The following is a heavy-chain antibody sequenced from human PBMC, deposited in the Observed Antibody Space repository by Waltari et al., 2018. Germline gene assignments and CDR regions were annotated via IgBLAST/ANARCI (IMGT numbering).Heavy chain of an antibody. V-gene: IGHV3-23*01. D-gene: IGHD6-19*01. J-gene: IGHJ4*02. Sequence: EVQLLESGGGLVQPGGSLRLSCEASGFKFSSYGMSWVRPAPGKGLEWVSVISDSGVTKYYADSVKGRFTISRDNSKNTLQMQMNSLTAEDTAVYYCVKGALSAKKFDGWGQGILVTVSS. CDR2: ISDSGVTK. CDR3: VKGALSAKKFDG. CDR1: GFKFSSYG.